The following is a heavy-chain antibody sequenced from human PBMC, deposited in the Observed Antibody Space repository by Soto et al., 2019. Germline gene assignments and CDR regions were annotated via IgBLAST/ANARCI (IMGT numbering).Heavy chain of an antibody. D-gene: IGHD1-26*01. CDR1: GGTFSSYA. J-gene: IGHJ4*02. Sequence: QVQLVQSGAEVKKPGSSVKVSCKASGGTFSSYAISWVRQAPGQGLEWMGGIIPIFGTANYAQKFQGRVTITADESTSTAYMELSSLRSEDTAVYYCARLYSGSSQCYFDYWGQGTLVTVSS. CDR3: ARLYSGSSQCYFDY. V-gene: IGHV1-69*01. CDR2: IIPIFGTA.